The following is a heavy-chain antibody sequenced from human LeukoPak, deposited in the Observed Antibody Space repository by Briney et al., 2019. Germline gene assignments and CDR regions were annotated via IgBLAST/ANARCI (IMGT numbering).Heavy chain of an antibody. CDR3: ARRAIAEGFDY. D-gene: IGHD6-13*01. J-gene: IGHJ4*02. Sequence: PGGSLRVSCAASGFTFTHYWMHWVRQAPGKGLEWVSYISSSGRTIYYADSVKGRFTISRDSAKNSLYLQMDSLRVEDTAVYYCARRAIAEGFDYWGQGTLVTVSS. V-gene: IGHV3-48*04. CDR2: ISSSGRTI. CDR1: GFTFTHYW.